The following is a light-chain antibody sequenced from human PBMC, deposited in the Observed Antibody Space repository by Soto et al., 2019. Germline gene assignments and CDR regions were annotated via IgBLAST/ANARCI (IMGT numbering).Light chain of an antibody. CDR2: AAS. CDR3: QQSYNPPFT. CDR1: QSINTY. J-gene: IGKJ4*01. Sequence: DIQMTQSPSSLSASVRDRVTITCRAGQSINTYLNWYQQKPGKAPQLLIYAASNLQSGVPSRFSGSGSGTDFTLTISSLQPEDFATYYCQQSYNPPFTFGGGTKVDIK. V-gene: IGKV1-39*01.